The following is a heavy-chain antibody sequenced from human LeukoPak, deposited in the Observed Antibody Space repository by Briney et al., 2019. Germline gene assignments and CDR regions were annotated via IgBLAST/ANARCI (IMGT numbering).Heavy chain of an antibody. D-gene: IGHD3-16*01. J-gene: IGHJ3*02. CDR2: FYYSGST. CDR1: GGSLTGYF. Sequence: SETLSLTCAVSGGSLTGYFWTWIRQPPGKGLEWIGHFYYSGSTYYNPSLESRVSISIDTSKTQFSLELNSVTGADTAVYYCARVWSSRKAFDIWGQGTMVTVSS. CDR3: ARVWSSRKAFDI. V-gene: IGHV4-59*01.